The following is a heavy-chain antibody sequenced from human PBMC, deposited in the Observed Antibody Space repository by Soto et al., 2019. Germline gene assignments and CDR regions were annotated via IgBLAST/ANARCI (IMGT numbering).Heavy chain of an antibody. CDR2: MNPNSGNT. J-gene: IGHJ6*03. V-gene: IGHV1-8*01. CDR1: GYTFTSYD. Sequence: GASVKVSCKASGYTFTSYDINWVRQATGQGLEWMGWMNPNSGNTGYAQKFQGRVTMTRNTSISTAYMELSSLRSEDTAVYYCARGPRYSYGAYYYYYMDVWGKGTTDTVSS. D-gene: IGHD5-18*01. CDR3: ARGPRYSYGAYYYYYMDV.